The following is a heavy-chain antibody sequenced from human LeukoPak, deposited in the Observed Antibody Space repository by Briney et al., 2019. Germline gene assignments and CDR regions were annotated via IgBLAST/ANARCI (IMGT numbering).Heavy chain of an antibody. CDR3: ASSKQLVANWFDP. Sequence: ASVKVSCKASGYTFTGYYMHWVRQAPGQGLGWMGWINPNSGGTNYAQKFQGRVTMTRDTSISTAYMELSRLRSDDTAVYYCASSKQLVANWFDPWGQGTLVTVSS. V-gene: IGHV1-2*02. CDR2: INPNSGGT. D-gene: IGHD6-13*01. J-gene: IGHJ5*02. CDR1: GYTFTGYY.